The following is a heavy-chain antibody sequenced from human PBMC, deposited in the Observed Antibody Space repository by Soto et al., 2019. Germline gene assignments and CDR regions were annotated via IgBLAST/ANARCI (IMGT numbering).Heavy chain of an antibody. V-gene: IGHV4-31*03. Sequence: SETLSLTCSVSGGSISSGDYYWSWIRQHPGKGLEWIGYIYYSGSTYYNPSLKSRVTISVDTSKNQFSLKLSSVTAADTAVYYCARVFSDSSSFFDPWGQGTLVTVSS. D-gene: IGHD6-13*01. CDR2: IYYSGST. CDR1: GGSISSGDYY. CDR3: ARVFSDSSSFFDP. J-gene: IGHJ5*02.